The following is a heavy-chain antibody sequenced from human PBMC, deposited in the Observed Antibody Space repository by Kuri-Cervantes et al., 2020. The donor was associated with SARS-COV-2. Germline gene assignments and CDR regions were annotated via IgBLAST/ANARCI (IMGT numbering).Heavy chain of an antibody. D-gene: IGHD4-17*01. CDR1: GGPFSGYY. V-gene: IGHV4-4*07. CDR3: ARYDYGDYVDAFDI. Sequence: SGTLSLTFTASGGPFSGYYWSGIRQPAGKGLEWIGRIYPSGSTNYNPSLKSRVTMSVDTSKNQLSLKLSSVTAADTAVYYCARYDYGDYVDAFDIWGQGTMVTVSS. CDR2: IYPSGST. J-gene: IGHJ3*02.